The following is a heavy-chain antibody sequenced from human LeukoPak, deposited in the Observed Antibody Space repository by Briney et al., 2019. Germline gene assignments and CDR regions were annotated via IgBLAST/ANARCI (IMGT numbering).Heavy chain of an antibody. CDR3: ARDRTRGSGSYYPNWFDP. CDR2: FRSYNDYT. J-gene: IGHJ5*02. CDR1: GYTFTSYG. D-gene: IGHD3-10*01. Sequence: ASVKVSCRASGYTFTSYGISWVRQAPGQGLEWMGCFRSYNDYTSYGQNFQGRVSITTDTCTSTAYMELMSLRSDDTAVYYCARDRTRGSGSYYPNWFDPWGQGTLVTVSS. V-gene: IGHV1-18*01.